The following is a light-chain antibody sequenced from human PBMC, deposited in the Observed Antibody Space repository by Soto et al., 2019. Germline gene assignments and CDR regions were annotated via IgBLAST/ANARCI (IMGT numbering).Light chain of an antibody. V-gene: IGKV3-15*01. Sequence: EIGMTQSPSTLSVSPRGRPTLSCRASQSISDTLAWYQQKPGQAPRLLIYGASTRAPGFPARFSGSGSGTDFTLTISRLEPEDFAVYYCQQYGSSGTFGQGTKVDNK. CDR1: QSISDT. J-gene: IGKJ1*01. CDR3: QQYGSSGT. CDR2: GAS.